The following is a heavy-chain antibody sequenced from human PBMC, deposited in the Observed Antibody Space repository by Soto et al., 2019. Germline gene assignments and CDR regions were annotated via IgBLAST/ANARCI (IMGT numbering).Heavy chain of an antibody. CDR1: GFTFSSYG. J-gene: IGHJ4*02. Sequence: GGSLRLSCAASGFTFSSYGMHWVRQAPSKGLEWVAVIWYDGSNKYYADSVKGRFTISRDNSKNTLYLQMNSLRAEDTAVYYCARAPKRVVVEYYFDYWGQGTLVTVSS. CDR3: ARAPKRVVVEYYFDY. V-gene: IGHV3-33*01. D-gene: IGHD2-15*01. CDR2: IWYDGSNK.